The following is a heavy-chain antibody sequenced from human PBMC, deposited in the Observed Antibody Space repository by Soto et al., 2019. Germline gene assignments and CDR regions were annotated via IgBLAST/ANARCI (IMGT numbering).Heavy chain of an antibody. D-gene: IGHD3-3*01. V-gene: IGHV5-51*01. CDR1: GYIFTSYW. CDR3: ASGKITIFGVVVDAFDI. CDR2: IYPGDSDT. J-gene: IGHJ3*02. Sequence: PAESLNTSCTGCGYIFTSYWIGWVRQMPGKGLEWMGIIYPGDSDTRYSPSFQGQVTISADKSISTAYLQWSSLKASDTAMYYCASGKITIFGVVVDAFDIWGQGTMVTVSS.